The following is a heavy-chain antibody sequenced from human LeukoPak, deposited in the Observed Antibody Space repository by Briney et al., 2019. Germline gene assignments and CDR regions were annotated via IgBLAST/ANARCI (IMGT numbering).Heavy chain of an antibody. J-gene: IGHJ4*02. CDR1: GYTFTGYY. Sequence: ASVKVSCKASGYTFTGYYMHLVRQDHGQGLEWKGWINPNSGGTNSAQKFQGRVTMTRDTAISTAYMELSRLRSDDTAVYYCARDQPDYDILTGYRGREVDYWGQGTLVTVSS. CDR2: INPNSGGT. V-gene: IGHV1-2*02. D-gene: IGHD3-9*01. CDR3: ARDQPDYDILTGYRGREVDY.